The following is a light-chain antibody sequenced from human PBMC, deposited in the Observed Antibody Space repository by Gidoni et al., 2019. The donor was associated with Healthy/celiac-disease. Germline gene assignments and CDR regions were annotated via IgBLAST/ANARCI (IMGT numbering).Light chain of an antibody. CDR1: QRVRSY. CDR2: DAS. Sequence: EIVLTQSPATLSLSPGERATRSCRASQRVRSYLAWYQQKPGQAPRLLIYDASNRATGIPARFSGSGSGTDFTLTISSLEPEDFAVYYCQQRSNWLTFGGGTKVEIK. CDR3: QQRSNWLT. J-gene: IGKJ4*01. V-gene: IGKV3-11*01.